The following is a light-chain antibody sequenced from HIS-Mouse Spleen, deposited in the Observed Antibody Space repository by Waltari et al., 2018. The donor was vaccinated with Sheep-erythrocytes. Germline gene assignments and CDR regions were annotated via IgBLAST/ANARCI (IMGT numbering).Light chain of an antibody. Sequence: QSVLTQPPSASGTPGQRVTISCSGSSSNIGRNYVYWYQQLPGTAPKILIYRNNQLPSGFPDRFSGSKAGTSASLAISGLLSEDEADYYCAAWDDSLSGNWVFGGGTKLTVL. J-gene: IGLJ3*02. CDR3: AAWDDSLSGNWV. V-gene: IGLV1-47*01. CDR1: SSNIGRNY. CDR2: RNN.